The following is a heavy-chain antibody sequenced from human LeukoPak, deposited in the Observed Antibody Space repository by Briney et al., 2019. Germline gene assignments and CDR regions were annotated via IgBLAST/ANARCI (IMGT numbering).Heavy chain of an antibody. D-gene: IGHD3-3*01. V-gene: IGHV3-23*01. Sequence: GGSLRLSCAASGFTFSSYAMSWVRQAPGKGLEWVSAISGSGGSTYYADSVKGRFTISRDNAKNTLYLQMNSLRAEDTAVYYCARGRYHDFWSGSSDYWGQGTLVTVSS. CDR2: ISGSGGST. CDR3: ARGRYHDFWSGSSDY. J-gene: IGHJ4*02. CDR1: GFTFSSYA.